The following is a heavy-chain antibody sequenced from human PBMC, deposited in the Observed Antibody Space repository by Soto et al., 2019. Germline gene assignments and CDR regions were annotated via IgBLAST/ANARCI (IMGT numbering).Heavy chain of an antibody. CDR3: ARGSSPWGYCSGGSCYCDY. CDR2: INPSSGNT. CDR1: GYTFTIYY. V-gene: IGHV1-46*01. J-gene: IGHJ4*02. D-gene: IGHD2-15*01. Sequence: ASVKVYCKASGYTFTIYYMHWVRQAPRQGLEWMGIINPSSGNTRYSQKFQGRVTITRDTSASTAYMELSSLRSEDTAVYYCARGSSPWGYCSGGSCYCDYWGQGTLVTVSS.